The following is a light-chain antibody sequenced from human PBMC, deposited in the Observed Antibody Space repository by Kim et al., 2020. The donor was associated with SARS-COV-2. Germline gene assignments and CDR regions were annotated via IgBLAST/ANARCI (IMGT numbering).Light chain of an antibody. J-gene: IGLJ3*02. CDR1: SSDVSGYKF. V-gene: IGLV2-8*01. CDR3: SSHAGSNNVV. CDR2: EVS. Sequence: GQSVTNTCTGTSSDVSGYKFVSWYQQHPGKAPKLMIYEVSKRPSGVPDRFSGSKSGNTASLTVSGLQAEDEADYYCSSHAGSNNVVFGGGTQLTVL.